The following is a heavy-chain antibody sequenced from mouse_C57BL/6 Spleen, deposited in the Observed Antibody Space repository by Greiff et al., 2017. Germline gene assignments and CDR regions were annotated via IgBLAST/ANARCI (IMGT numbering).Heavy chain of an antibody. V-gene: IGHV1-55*01. CDR2: LYPGSGST. Sequence: QVQLQQPGAELVKPGASVKMSCKASGYTFTSYWITWVKQRPGHGLEWIGDLYPGSGSTNYNEKFKSKATLTADTSSSTAYMQLSSLTSEDSAVYYCARWGDSNYQGFDYWGQGTTLTVSS. D-gene: IGHD2-5*01. J-gene: IGHJ2*01. CDR3: ARWGDSNYQGFDY. CDR1: GYTFTSYW.